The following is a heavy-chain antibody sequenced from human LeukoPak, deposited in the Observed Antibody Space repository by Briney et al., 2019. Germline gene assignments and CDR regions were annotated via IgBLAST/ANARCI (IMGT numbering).Heavy chain of an antibody. V-gene: IGHV3-23*01. CDR3: AKQSYARSLGE. CDR1: GFPFSDFS. J-gene: IGHJ4*02. CDR2: TNSGGTTT. D-gene: IGHD3-10*02. Sequence: PGGSLRLSCATSGFPFSDFSMTWVRQAPGKGLEWISTTNSGGTTTYYAESVKGRFTISRDNFKNALYLQMSSLRVEDTAIHYCAKQSYARSLGEGGPGTLVTVSS.